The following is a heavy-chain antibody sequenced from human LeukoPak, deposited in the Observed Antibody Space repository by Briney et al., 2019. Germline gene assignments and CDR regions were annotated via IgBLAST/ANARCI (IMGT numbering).Heavy chain of an antibody. CDR1: GFTFSDYY. CDR2: ISSSSSYT. CDR3: ALSTATGRYFDY. J-gene: IGHJ4*02. V-gene: IGHV3-11*03. D-gene: IGHD5-18*01. Sequence: GGSLRFSCAASGFTFSDYYMSWIRQAPGKGLEWVSYISSSSSYTNYADSVKGRFTISRDNAKNSLYLQMNSLRAEDTAVYYCALSTATGRYFDYWGQGTLVTVSS.